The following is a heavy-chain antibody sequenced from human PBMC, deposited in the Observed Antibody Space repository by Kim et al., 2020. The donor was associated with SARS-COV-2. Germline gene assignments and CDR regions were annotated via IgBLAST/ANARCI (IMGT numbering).Heavy chain of an antibody. CDR3: ARTKDDGFDM. J-gene: IGHJ3*02. CDR1: GFSFDSYE. V-gene: IGHV3-48*03. Sequence: GGSLRLSCEASGFSFDSYEMNWVRLTPGKGLEWLSYIGTGATTKKYADSVKGRFFISRDNAENSLHLLMNSLRAEDTALYFCARTKDDGFDMWGQGTKVIVSS. CDR2: IGTGATTK.